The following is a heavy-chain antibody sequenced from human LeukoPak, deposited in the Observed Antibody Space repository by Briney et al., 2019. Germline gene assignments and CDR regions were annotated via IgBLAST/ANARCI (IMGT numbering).Heavy chain of an antibody. D-gene: IGHD3-22*01. V-gene: IGHV1-2*02. CDR2: INPNSGGT. CDR3: ARGGGSGYPHDY. CDR1: GYTFTGYY. J-gene: IGHJ4*02. Sequence: ASVTVSFKASGYTFTGYYMHWVRQAPGQGLEWMGWINPNSGGTNYAQKFQGRVTMTRDTSISTAYMELSRLRSDDTAVYYCARGGGSGYPHDYWGQGTLVTVSS.